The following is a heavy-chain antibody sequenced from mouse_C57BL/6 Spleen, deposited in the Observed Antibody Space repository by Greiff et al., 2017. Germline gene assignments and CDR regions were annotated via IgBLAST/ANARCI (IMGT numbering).Heavy chain of an antibody. V-gene: IGHV1-19*01. D-gene: IGHD2-4*01. CDR3: GYDYDGFAY. CDR1: GYTFTDYY. Sequence: EVQLQESGPVLVKPGASVKMSCKASGYTFTDYYMNWVKQSHGKSLEWIGVINPYNGGTSYNQKFKGKATLTVDKSSSTAYMELISLTSEDSAVYYCGYDYDGFAYWGQGTLVTVSA. CDR2: INPYNGGT. J-gene: IGHJ3*01.